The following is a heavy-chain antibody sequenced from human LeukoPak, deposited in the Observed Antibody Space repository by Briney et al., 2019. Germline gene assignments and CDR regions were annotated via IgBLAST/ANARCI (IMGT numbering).Heavy chain of an antibody. CDR2: IANDGRT. Sequence: QSGGSLRLSCAASGFTVNTNDMSWVRQAPGKGLEWVSVIANDGRTYYADSVKGRFTISRDNSKNTLDLQMNSLRVEDTAVYYCAKETGITMIVVGKLDYWGQGTLVTVSS. J-gene: IGHJ4*02. CDR3: AKETGITMIVVGKLDY. D-gene: IGHD3-22*01. CDR1: GFTVNTND. V-gene: IGHV3-66*01.